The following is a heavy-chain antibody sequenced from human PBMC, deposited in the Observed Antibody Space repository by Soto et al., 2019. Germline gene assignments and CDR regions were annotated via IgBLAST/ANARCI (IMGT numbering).Heavy chain of an antibody. V-gene: IGHV1-3*01. CDR1: GYTFTSYA. D-gene: IGHD6-19*01. CDR2: INAGNGNT. CDR3: ARDLGGWPDY. Sequence: QVQLVQSGAEVKKPGASVKVSCKASGYTFTSYAIHWVRQAPGQGLEWMGWINAGNGNTKYSQKFQDRVTITRDTSASTAYMELSSLRSADTAVYYCARDLGGWPDYWGQGTLVTVSS. J-gene: IGHJ4*02.